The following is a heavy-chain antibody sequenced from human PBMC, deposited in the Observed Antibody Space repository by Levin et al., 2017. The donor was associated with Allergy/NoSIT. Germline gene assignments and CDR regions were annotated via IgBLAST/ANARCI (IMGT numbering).Heavy chain of an antibody. CDR1: GFTFSTYA. CDR3: AKLVGAGGCYNPPVDY. V-gene: IGHV3-23*01. Sequence: PGGSLRLSCAASGFTFSTYAMSWVRQAPGKGLEWVSVISSSAKRTYYADSVKGRFAISRDNSKNTLYLQMNSLRAEDTAVYDCAKLVGAGGCYNPPVDYWGQGTLVTVSS. J-gene: IGHJ4*02. CDR2: ISSSAKRT. D-gene: IGHD3-10*01.